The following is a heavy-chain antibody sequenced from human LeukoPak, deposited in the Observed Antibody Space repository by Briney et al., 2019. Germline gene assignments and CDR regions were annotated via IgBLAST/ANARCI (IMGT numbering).Heavy chain of an antibody. CDR3: ARVGEIAVAVYYFDY. V-gene: IGHV1-46*01. CDR1: GYTFTSYY. D-gene: IGHD6-19*01. CDR2: INPSGGST. Sequence: ASVKVSCKASGYTFTSYYMHWVRQAPGQGLEWMGIINPSGGSTSYAQKFQGWVTMTRDTSISTAYMELSRLRSDDTAVYYCARVGEIAVAVYYFDYWAREPWSPSPQ. J-gene: IGHJ4*02.